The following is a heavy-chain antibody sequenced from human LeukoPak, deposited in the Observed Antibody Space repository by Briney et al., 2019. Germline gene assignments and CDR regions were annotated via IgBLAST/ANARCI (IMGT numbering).Heavy chain of an antibody. CDR2: ISGSGDST. CDR1: GFTFSSYE. V-gene: IGHV3-23*01. J-gene: IGHJ4*02. D-gene: IGHD3-22*01. Sequence: GGSLRLSCAASGFTFSSYEMNWVRQAPGKGLEWVSAISGSGDSTYYADSVKGRFTISRDNSKNTLYLQMKSLRAEDTAVYYCAKGFYYDSSGYYYFDYWGQGTLVTVSS. CDR3: AKGFYYDSSGYYYFDY.